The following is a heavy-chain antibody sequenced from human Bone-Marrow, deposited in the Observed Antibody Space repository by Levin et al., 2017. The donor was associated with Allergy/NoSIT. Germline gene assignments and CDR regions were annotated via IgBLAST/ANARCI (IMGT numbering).Heavy chain of an antibody. CDR1: GGSISSGGYY. CDR3: VRGASMIDY. J-gene: IGHJ4*02. Sequence: LRLSCTVSGGSISSGGYYWSWIRQHPGKGLEWIGYIYYSGSTYYNPSLTSRVTISVDTSKNQFSLKLSSVTAADTALYYCVRGASMIDYWGQGTLVTVSS. V-gene: IGHV4-31*03. D-gene: IGHD2/OR15-2a*01. CDR2: IYYSGST.